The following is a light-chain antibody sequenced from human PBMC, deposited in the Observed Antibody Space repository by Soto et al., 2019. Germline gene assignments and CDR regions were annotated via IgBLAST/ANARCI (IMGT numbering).Light chain of an antibody. CDR3: QQRTSWPT. CDR2: DVS. CDR1: QSVTSS. V-gene: IGKV3-11*01. J-gene: IGKJ4*01. Sequence: EIVLTQSPATLSLSPGDRATLSCRASQSVTSSLAWFQQKPGQAPRLLIYDVSRRATAIPARFSGSGSGTDFNLTISSLVLEDFAVYYCQQRTSWPTFGGGTKVEIK.